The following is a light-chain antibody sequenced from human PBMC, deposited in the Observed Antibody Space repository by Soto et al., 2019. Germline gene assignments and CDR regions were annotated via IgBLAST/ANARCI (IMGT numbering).Light chain of an antibody. Sequence: DIQMTQSPSTLSASVGDRVTITCRASQRVGSWLAWYQQKPGKAPKLLIYKASRLESGVPSRFSGSESGTEFTLTISNLLPDDYATYYCQQYHNFWTFGQGTKVEIK. CDR2: KAS. CDR1: QRVGSW. J-gene: IGKJ1*01. V-gene: IGKV1-5*03. CDR3: QQYHNFWT.